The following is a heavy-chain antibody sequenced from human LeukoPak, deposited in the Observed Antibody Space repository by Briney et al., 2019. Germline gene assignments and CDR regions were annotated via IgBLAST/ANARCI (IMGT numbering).Heavy chain of an antibody. Sequence: SETLSLTCTVSGGSISRYYWNCIRQPAGEGRDWIGLIYTSWSTNYNPSLNSRVTMSVVPSKTQFSLKLRSVTAADTAVYSCERARVRGGYDAFDIWGQGTMVTVSS. D-gene: IGHD3-10*02. CDR1: GGSISRYY. V-gene: IGHV4-4*07. CDR2: IYTSWST. J-gene: IGHJ3*02. CDR3: ERARVRGGYDAFDI.